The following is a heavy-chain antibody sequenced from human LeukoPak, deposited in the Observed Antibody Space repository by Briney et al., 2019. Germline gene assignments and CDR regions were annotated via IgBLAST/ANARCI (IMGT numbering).Heavy chain of an antibody. J-gene: IGHJ4*02. Sequence: SETLSLTCTVSGGSVSSGSYYWSWIRQPPGKGLEWIGYIYYSGSTNYNPSLKSRVTISVDTSKNQFSLKLSSVTAADTAVYYRARHYYDSSGYYGPDDYWGQGTLVTVSS. V-gene: IGHV4-61*01. CDR2: IYYSGST. CDR3: ARHYYDSSGYYGPDDY. CDR1: GGSVSSGSYY. D-gene: IGHD3-22*01.